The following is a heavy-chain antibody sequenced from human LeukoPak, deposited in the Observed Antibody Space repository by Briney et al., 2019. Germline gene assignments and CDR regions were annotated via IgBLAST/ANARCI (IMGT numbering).Heavy chain of an antibody. D-gene: IGHD2-2*01. CDR2: INPSGSTI. Sequence: GGSLRLSCEGSGFTFSGYYMSWIRQAPGKGLEWVSYINPSGSTIYYADSVKGRFTISRDNAKKSLDLQMYSLRAEDTAVYYCARVRGSGFCSGSSCAKDPGYYYYMDVWGEGTTVTVSS. V-gene: IGHV3-11*01. CDR1: GFTFSGYY. J-gene: IGHJ6*03. CDR3: ARVRGSGFCSGSSCAKDPGYYYYMDV.